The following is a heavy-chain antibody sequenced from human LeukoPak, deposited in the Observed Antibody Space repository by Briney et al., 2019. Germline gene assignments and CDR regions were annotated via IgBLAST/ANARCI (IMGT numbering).Heavy chain of an antibody. CDR1: GFTFSKNA. CDR3: AQGTPTGYGTSWFDY. J-gene: IGHJ4*02. Sequence: GGSLRLSCAASGFTFSKNAMSWVRQAPGKGLEWVSLITGSGGNTYSADSVKGRFTISRDNSKNTLYLQMSSLRAEDTAIYYCAQGTPTGYGTSWFDYWGQGTLVTVSS. D-gene: IGHD6-13*01. V-gene: IGHV3-23*01. CDR2: ITGSGGNT.